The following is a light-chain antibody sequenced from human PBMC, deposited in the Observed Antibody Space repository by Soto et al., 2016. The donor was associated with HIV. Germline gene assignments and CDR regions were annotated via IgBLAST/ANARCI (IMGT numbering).Light chain of an antibody. CDR1: QGITSD. V-gene: IGKV1-17*01. Sequence: DIQMTQSPSSLSASIGNRVTITCRASQGITSDLGWYQQKPGKAPKRLIYSASSLQSGVPSRFSGSGSRTEFTLTISSLQPEDFATYYCLQHHSYPLSFGGGTRVEIK. CDR2: SAS. CDR3: LQHHSYPLS. J-gene: IGKJ4*01.